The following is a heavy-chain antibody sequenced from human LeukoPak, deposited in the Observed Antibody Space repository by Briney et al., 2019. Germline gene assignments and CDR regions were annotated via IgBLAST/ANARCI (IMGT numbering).Heavy chain of an antibody. CDR3: ARDRSGLVVVVAATPDY. CDR1: GFTVSSNY. CDR2: IYSGGST. Sequence: GGSLRLSCAASGFTVSSNYMSWVRQAPGKGLEWVSVIYSGGSTYYADSVKGRFTISRDNSKNTLYLQMNSLRAEDTAVYYCARDRSGLVVVVAATPDYWGQGTLVTVSS. V-gene: IGHV3-53*01. D-gene: IGHD2-15*01. J-gene: IGHJ4*02.